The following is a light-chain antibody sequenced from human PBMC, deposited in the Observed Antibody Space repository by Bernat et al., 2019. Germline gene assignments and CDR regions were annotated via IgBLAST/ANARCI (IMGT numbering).Light chain of an antibody. CDR1: QRFLYN. CDR3: HQYNNWPQT. J-gene: IGKJ1*01. CDR2: DTS. V-gene: IGKV3-15*01. Sequence: EIVLTQSPVTLSLSPGERATLSCRASQRFLYNLAWYQQKPGRAPRLLIFDTSTRATGVPARFSGSRSGAEFTLTISSLQSEDFAVYYCHQYNNWPQTFGQGTKVEI.